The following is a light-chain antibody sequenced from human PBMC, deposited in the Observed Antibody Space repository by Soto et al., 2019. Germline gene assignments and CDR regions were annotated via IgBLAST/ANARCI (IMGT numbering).Light chain of an antibody. Sequence: IVLTQSPGTLSLSPGERATLSCRASQSVSSSYLAWYQQKPGQAPRLLIYGASSRATGIPARFSGSGSGTDFTLTISSLEPEDFAVYYCQHRSNWPLTFGRGTKVDIK. V-gene: IGKV3D-20*02. J-gene: IGKJ4*01. CDR3: QHRSNWPLT. CDR2: GAS. CDR1: QSVSSSY.